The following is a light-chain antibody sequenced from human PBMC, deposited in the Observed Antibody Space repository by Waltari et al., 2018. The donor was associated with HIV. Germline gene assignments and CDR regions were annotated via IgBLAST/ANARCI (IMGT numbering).Light chain of an antibody. V-gene: IGLV2-14*03. CDR1: SWDIGAYNY. CDR3: RSYSRTSTWV. CDR2: DVN. Sequence: QSALTQPASVSGSPGQSITISCTGTSWDIGAYNYVSWYQQHPGKAPKLILFDVNDRPSGSSDRFSGSKSANMASLTISGLQPADEADYYCRSYSRTSTWVFGGGTRLTVL. J-gene: IGLJ3*02.